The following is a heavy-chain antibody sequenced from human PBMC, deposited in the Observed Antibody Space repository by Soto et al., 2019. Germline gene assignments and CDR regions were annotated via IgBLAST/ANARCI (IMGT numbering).Heavy chain of an antibody. CDR3: AKEPITIFGVVISRAPDY. J-gene: IGHJ4*02. CDR2: ISGSGGST. Sequence: GGSLRLSCAASGFTFSSYAMSWVRQAPGKGLEWVSAISGSGGSTYYADSVKGRFTISRDNSKNTLYPQMNSLRAEDTAVYYCAKEPITIFGVVISRAPDYWGQGTLVTVSS. D-gene: IGHD3-3*01. CDR1: GFTFSSYA. V-gene: IGHV3-23*01.